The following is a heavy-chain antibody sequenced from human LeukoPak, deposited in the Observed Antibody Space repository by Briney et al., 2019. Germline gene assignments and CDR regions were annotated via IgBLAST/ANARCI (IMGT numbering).Heavy chain of an antibody. CDR2: ISAYNGNT. CDR3: ARVSAVAGYYFDY. D-gene: IGHD6-19*01. V-gene: IGHV1-18*01. Sequence: ASVQVSCKASRYTFTSYGISWVGQAPGQGREWMGWISAYNGNTNYAQKLQGRVTMTTDTSTSTAYMELRSLRSDDTAVYYCARVSAVAGYYFDYWGQGTLVTVSS. J-gene: IGHJ4*02. CDR1: RYTFTSYG.